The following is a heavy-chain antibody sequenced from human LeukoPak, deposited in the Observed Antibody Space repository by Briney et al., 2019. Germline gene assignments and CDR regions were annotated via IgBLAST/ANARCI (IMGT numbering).Heavy chain of an antibody. D-gene: IGHD4-23*01. CDR2: IDYSGST. V-gene: IGHV4-59*08. CDR1: GGSISSYY. J-gene: IGHJ4*02. Sequence: SETLSLTCTVSGGSISSYYWSWIRQPPGKGLEWIGYIDYSGSTAYNPSLNGRVAVSLDTSKNQFSLKLRSVTAADTAVYYCARLNGGNWGPGILVTVFS. CDR3: ARLNGGN.